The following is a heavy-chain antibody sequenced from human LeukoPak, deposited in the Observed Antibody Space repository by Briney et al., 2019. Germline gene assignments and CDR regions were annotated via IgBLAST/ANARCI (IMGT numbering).Heavy chain of an antibody. V-gene: IGHV3-15*01. J-gene: IGHJ4*02. CDR3: TTRRQDGW. CDR2: IKSKIDGGTI. Sequence: GRCLRPSCVASGFSFSDAWMSCVRQAPGKWLEWVGRIKSKIDGGTIDYGAPVKGRFTISRDDSRNTLYLKMNSLKAEDTAVYYCTTRRQDGWWGQGTLVTVS. D-gene: IGHD2-15*01. CDR1: GFSFSDAW.